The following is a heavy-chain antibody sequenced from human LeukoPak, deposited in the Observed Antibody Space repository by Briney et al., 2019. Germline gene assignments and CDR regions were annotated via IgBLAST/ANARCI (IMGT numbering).Heavy chain of an antibody. CDR2: SSDKANGYTT. J-gene: IGHJ5*02. CDR3: ARSGDSYGPNWFDP. Sequence: GGSLRLSCAASGFTFTSFSFNWVRQAPGKGLEWVGRSSDKANGYTTKYAASVRDRFTISRDDSKNSLYLQMKSLKIEDAAVYYCARSGDSYGPNWFDPWGQGTLVTVSS. D-gene: IGHD5-18*01. V-gene: IGHV3-72*01. CDR1: GFTFTSFS.